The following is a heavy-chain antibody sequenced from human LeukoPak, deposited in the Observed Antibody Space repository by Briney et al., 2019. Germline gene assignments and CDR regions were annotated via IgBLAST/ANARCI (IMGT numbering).Heavy chain of an antibody. J-gene: IGHJ5*02. CDR3: ARGADTGYSSDS. CDR2: INSDARST. Sequence: PGGSLRLSCAASGFTFSNYWMHWVRQAPGKGLVWVSRINSDARSTSYADSVKGRFTISRDNAKNTLNLQMNSLRAEDTAVYYCARGADTGYSSDSWGQGTLVTVSS. D-gene: IGHD6-19*01. CDR1: GFTFSNYW. V-gene: IGHV3-74*01.